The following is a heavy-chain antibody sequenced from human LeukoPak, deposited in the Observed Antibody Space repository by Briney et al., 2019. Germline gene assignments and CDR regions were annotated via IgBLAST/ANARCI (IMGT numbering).Heavy chain of an antibody. J-gene: IGHJ6*04. CDR3: AKDFTAEYVWGSYSYGYYGMDV. D-gene: IGHD3-16*01. V-gene: IGHV3-43D*04. Sequence: GGSLRLSCAASGFTFDDYAMHWVRQAPGKGLEWVSLISWDGGSTYYADSVKGRFTISRDNSKNALYLQMNSLRAEDTALYYCAKDFTAEYVWGSYSYGYYGMDVWGKGSTVTVSS. CDR1: GFTFDDYA. CDR2: ISWDGGST.